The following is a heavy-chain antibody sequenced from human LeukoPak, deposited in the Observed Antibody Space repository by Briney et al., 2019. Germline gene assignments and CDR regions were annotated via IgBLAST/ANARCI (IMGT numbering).Heavy chain of an antibody. J-gene: IGHJ2*01. CDR1: GFTFSSHS. V-gene: IGHV3-48*01. Sequence: GGSLRLSCAASGFTFSSHSMNWVRQAPGKGLEWVSYISSSSSNIYYADSVKGRFTISRDNSNNTLFLQMNSLSADDTAVYFCAKGPRAGLRYWYFDLWGRGSLVTVSS. D-gene: IGHD2-21*02. CDR2: ISSSSSNI. CDR3: AKGPRAGLRYWYFDL.